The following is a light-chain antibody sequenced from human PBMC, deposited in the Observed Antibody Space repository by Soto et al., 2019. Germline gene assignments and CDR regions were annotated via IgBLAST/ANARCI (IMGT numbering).Light chain of an antibody. J-gene: IGLJ1*01. CDR2: EVS. V-gene: IGLV2-14*01. CDR1: SSDVGGYDY. CDR3: SSYSISTAYL. Sequence: QSALTQPASVSGSPGQSITISCTGTSSDVGGYDYVSSYQIHPGKAPKLMVFEVSNRPSGVSYRFSGSKSGNTASLTISGLQAEDEADYFCSSYSISTAYLFGTGTKGTVL.